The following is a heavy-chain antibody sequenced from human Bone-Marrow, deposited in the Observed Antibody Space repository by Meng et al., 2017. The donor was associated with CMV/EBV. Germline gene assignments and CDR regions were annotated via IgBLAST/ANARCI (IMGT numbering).Heavy chain of an antibody. CDR2: SRNKASRYTT. J-gene: IGHJ4*02. D-gene: IGHD2-15*01. Sequence: WGASGFKDSDHFMDWVRMAPGEGLQWVGRSRNKASRYTTDYAASVKDRFIISRDDSKDSLYLQMNSLKAEDTAVYYCVRGYHGFDSWGQGTLVTVSS. V-gene: IGHV3-72*01. CDR1: GFKDSDHF. CDR3: VRGYHGFDS.